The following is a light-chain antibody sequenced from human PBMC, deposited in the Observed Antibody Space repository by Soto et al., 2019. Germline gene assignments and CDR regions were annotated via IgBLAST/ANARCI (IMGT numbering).Light chain of an antibody. CDR2: AAS. J-gene: IGKJ1*01. Sequence: DIQMTQSPSSLSASVGDRVTITCRASQGIIDYLAWYQQKPGQAPKLLIYAASTLQSGVPSRFSGSGAGTDFTLTISSPQPEDVATYYCQKYNSAPRTFGQGTKVEIK. V-gene: IGKV1-27*01. CDR3: QKYNSAPRT. CDR1: QGIIDY.